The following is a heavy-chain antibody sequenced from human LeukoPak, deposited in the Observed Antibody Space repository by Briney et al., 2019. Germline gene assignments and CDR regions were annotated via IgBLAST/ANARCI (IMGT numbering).Heavy chain of an antibody. CDR3: ARHSCSSTNCPFDY. Sequence: SVKVSCKASGGTFRDYAISWVRQAPGQGLEWMGGIIPIFVRTDYPQPLQGRVTITTDESTSTAYMELSSLRSEDTAVYYCARHSCSSTNCPFDYWGQGTLLTVSS. CDR2: IIPIFVRT. CDR1: GGTFRDYA. D-gene: IGHD2-2*01. J-gene: IGHJ4*02. V-gene: IGHV1-69*05.